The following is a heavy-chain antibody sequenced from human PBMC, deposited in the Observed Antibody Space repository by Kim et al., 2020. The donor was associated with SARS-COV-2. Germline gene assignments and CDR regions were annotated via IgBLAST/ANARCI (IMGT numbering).Heavy chain of an antibody. CDR1: GFTFTSSA. CDR2: IVVGSGNT. Sequence: SVKVSCKASGFTFTSSAVQWVRQARGQRLEWIGWIVVGSGNTNYAQKFQERVTITRDMSTSTAYMELSSLRSEDTAVYYCAADSEGETQVKYYGMDVWGEGTTVTVSS. J-gene: IGHJ6*04. D-gene: IGHD2-21*01. CDR3: AADSEGETQVKYYGMDV. V-gene: IGHV1-58*01.